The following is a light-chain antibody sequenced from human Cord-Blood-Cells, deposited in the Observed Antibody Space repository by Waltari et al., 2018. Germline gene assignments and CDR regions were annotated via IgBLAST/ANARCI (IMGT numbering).Light chain of an antibody. V-gene: IGKV1-5*03. CDR1: QSISSW. Sequence: DIQMTQSPSTLSASVGDRVTITCRASQSISSWLAWYQQKPGKAPKLLIYKASSLESGVPSRCSGSGSGTEFTLTISSLQPDDFATYCCQQYNSYSTVGGGTKVEIK. CDR3: QQYNSYST. CDR2: KAS. J-gene: IGKJ4*01.